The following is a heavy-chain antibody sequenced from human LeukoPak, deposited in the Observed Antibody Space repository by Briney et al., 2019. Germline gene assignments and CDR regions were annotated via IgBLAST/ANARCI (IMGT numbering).Heavy chain of an antibody. J-gene: IGHJ6*02. V-gene: IGHV3-7*01. Sequence: PGGSLRLSCAASGFTFGSYWMSWVRQSPVKGLEWVANINQDGSKKEFVDSVKGRFTISRDNAKNSLYLQMNSLRAEDTAVYYCARDLIKYYDILTGYSLLYYGMDVWGQGTTVTVSS. CDR2: INQDGSKK. CDR3: ARDLIKYYDILTGYSLLYYGMDV. CDR1: GFTFGSYW. D-gene: IGHD3-9*01.